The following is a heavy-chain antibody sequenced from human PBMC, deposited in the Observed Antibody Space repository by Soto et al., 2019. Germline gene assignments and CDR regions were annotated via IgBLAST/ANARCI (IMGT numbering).Heavy chain of an antibody. D-gene: IGHD1-26*01. J-gene: IGHJ4*02. CDR2: ITGRSDYI. Sequence: TGGSLRLSCEASGFTFSDYTMNWVRQTPVKGLEWVSEITGRSDYIYYADSVKGRFAISRDNAKNSLYLQMNSLRGEDTAIYYCAGGDGSYFYWGQGTLVTVSS. V-gene: IGHV3-21*01. CDR1: GFTFSDYT. CDR3: AGGDGSYFY.